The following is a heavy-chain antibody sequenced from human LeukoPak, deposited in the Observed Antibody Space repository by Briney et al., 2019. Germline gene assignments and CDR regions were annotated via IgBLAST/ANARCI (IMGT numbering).Heavy chain of an antibody. Sequence: PSETLSLTCAVSGGSISSSNWWSWVRQPPGKGLEWIGEIYHSGSTNYNPSLKSRVTISVDKSKNQFSLKLSSVTAADTAVYYCASLTGDYYDSSGYGYWGQGTLVTVSS. J-gene: IGHJ4*02. CDR1: GGSISSSNW. CDR3: ASLTGDYYDSSGYGY. D-gene: IGHD3-22*01. V-gene: IGHV4-4*02. CDR2: IYHSGST.